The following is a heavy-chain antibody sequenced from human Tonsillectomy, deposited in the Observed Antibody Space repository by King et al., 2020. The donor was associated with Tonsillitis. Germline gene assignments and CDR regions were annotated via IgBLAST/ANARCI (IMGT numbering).Heavy chain of an antibody. Sequence: VQLVQSGAEVKKPGASVKVSCQVSGYTLTELSMHWVRQTPGKGLEWMGGFDPEDGERFYAQTFQGRVTMTEDTSTDTAYMELSSLTYEDTAIYYCATETFYSNYGLAYWGQGTLVTVSS. V-gene: IGHV1-24*01. CDR2: FDPEDGER. J-gene: IGHJ4*02. D-gene: IGHD4-11*01. CDR3: ATETFYSNYGLAY. CDR1: GYTLTELS.